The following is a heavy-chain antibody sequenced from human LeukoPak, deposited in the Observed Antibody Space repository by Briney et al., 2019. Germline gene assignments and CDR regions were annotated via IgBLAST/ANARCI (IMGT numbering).Heavy chain of an antibody. J-gene: IGHJ4*02. D-gene: IGHD3-10*01. Sequence: PSETLSLTCAVYGGSFSGYYWSWIRQPPGKGLEWIGEINHSGSTNYNPSLKSRVTISVDTSKNQFSLKLSSVTAADTAVYYCARGRWFGELFYRPGDSYFDYWGQGTLVTVSS. V-gene: IGHV4-34*01. CDR1: GGSFSGYY. CDR3: ARGRWFGELFYRPGDSYFDY. CDR2: INHSGST.